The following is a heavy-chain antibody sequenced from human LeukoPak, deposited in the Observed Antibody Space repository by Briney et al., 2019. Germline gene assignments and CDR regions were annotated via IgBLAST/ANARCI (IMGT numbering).Heavy chain of an antibody. CDR2: INQDESVK. J-gene: IGHJ3*02. Sequence: GGSLRLSCAASGFTFTKYWMSWVRQAPGKRLECVASINQDESVKRYVDSAKGRFTISRDNTQNSVYLEMNSLTAEDTALYYCARDLWAQQEGDGFDIWGQGTMVTVSS. D-gene: IGHD6-13*01. CDR3: ARDLWAQQEGDGFDI. V-gene: IGHV3-7*03. CDR1: GFTFTKYW.